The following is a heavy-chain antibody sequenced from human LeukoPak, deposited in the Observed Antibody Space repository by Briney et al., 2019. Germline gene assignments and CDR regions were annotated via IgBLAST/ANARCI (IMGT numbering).Heavy chain of an antibody. Sequence: SETLSLTCSVSGGYISSYYWSWIRQPAGKGLEWIGRIYTSGSTTYNPSLKSRVTISGDTSENQFSLRLSSVTAADTALYYCARAKITAADIDRPFDPWGQGTLVTVSS. J-gene: IGHJ5*02. CDR2: IYTSGST. CDR1: GGYISSYY. D-gene: IGHD6-13*01. CDR3: ARAKITAADIDRPFDP. V-gene: IGHV4-4*07.